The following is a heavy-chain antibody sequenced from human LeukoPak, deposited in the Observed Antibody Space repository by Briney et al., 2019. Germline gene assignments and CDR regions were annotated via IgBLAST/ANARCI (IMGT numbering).Heavy chain of an antibody. CDR1: GLTVSSNY. J-gene: IGHJ3*02. CDR3: AREDSSGWPGAFDI. D-gene: IGHD6-19*01. V-gene: IGHV3-66*01. CDR2: IYSGGST. Sequence: GWSLRLSCAASGLTVSSNYMNWVRQAPGKGLEWVSVIYSGGSTYYADSVKGRFTISRDNSKNTLYLQMNSLRAEDTAVYYCAREDSSGWPGAFDIWGQGTMVTVSS.